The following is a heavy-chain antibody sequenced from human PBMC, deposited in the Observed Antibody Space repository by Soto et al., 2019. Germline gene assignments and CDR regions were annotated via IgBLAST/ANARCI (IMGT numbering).Heavy chain of an antibody. Sequence: GESLKISCKGSGYSFTSYGISWVRQAPGQGLEWMGWISAYNGNTNYAQKLQGRVTMTTDTSTSTAYMELRSLRSDDTAVYYCARDRHGGNDFDYWGQGTLVTVSS. D-gene: IGHD2-15*01. V-gene: IGHV1-18*01. CDR3: ARDRHGGNDFDY. J-gene: IGHJ4*02. CDR1: GYSFTSYG. CDR2: ISAYNGNT.